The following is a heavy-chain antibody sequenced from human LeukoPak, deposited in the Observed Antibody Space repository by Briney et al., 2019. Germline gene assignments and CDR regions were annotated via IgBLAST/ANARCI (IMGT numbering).Heavy chain of an antibody. CDR2: IWYDGSNK. D-gene: IGHD4-17*01. V-gene: IGHV3-33*01. CDR1: GFTFSSYG. Sequence: GGSLRLSCAVSGFTFSSYGMHWVRQAPGKGLEWVAVIWYDGSNKYYADSVKGRFTISRDNSKNTLYLQMNSLRAEDTAVYYCATGDYGDAFDIWGQGTMVTVSS. CDR3: ATGDYGDAFDI. J-gene: IGHJ3*02.